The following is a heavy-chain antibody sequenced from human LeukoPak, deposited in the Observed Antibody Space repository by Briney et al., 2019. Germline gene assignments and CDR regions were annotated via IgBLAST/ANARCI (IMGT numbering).Heavy chain of an antibody. V-gene: IGHV3-23*01. CDR2: FGGSGGST. Sequence: PGGSLRPSCAASGFTFSSYAMSWVRQAPGKGLEWVSVFGGSGGSTYYADSVKGRFTISRDNSKNTLYLQMNSLRAEDTAVYYCARIGGDSHVDYWGQGTLVTVSS. D-gene: IGHD1-26*01. CDR3: ARIGGDSHVDY. J-gene: IGHJ4*02. CDR1: GFTFSSYA.